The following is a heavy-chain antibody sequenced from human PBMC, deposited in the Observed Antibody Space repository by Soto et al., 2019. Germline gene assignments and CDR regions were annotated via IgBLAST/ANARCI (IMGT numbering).Heavy chain of an antibody. D-gene: IGHD2-21*02. CDR2: VYFTGAA. V-gene: IGHV4-61*01. Sequence: PSETLSLTCTVSGGSVSSGSYYWSWLRQPPGKGLEWIGYVYFTGAANYNPSLRSRVTMSRDTSKNQFSLNLNSVTAADTATYFCAREGRSTAYLDYWGQGALVT. J-gene: IGHJ4*02. CDR1: GGSVSSGSYY. CDR3: AREGRSTAYLDY.